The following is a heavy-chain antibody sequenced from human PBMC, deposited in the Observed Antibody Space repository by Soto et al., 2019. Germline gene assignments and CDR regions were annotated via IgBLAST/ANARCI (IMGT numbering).Heavy chain of an antibody. Sequence: QVQLQESGPGLVKPSETLSLTCTVSGGSVSSGSYYWSWIRQPPGKGLEWIGYIYYSGSTNYNPSLKSRVTISVDTSKNQFSLKLSSVTAADTAVYYCAREGFGDYDSSYFDYWGQGTLVTVSS. V-gene: IGHV4-61*01. CDR3: AREGFGDYDSSYFDY. CDR2: IYYSGST. D-gene: IGHD3-22*01. CDR1: GGSVSSGSYY. J-gene: IGHJ4*02.